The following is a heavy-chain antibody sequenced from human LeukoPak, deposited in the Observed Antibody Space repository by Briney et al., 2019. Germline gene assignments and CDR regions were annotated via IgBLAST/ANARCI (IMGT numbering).Heavy chain of an antibody. CDR2: IIPMFGTP. J-gene: IGHJ6*03. CDR1: GGTFSSYI. Sequence: GASVKVSCKASGGTFSSYIITWVRQAPGQGLEWMGRIIPMFGTPNYAQKFQDRVTITADESARTAYMELSSLRFEDTAVYYCARGVGARPIAARPYYYYYMDVWGKGTTVTVSS. D-gene: IGHD6-6*01. CDR3: ARGVGARPIAARPYYYYYMDV. V-gene: IGHV1-69*13.